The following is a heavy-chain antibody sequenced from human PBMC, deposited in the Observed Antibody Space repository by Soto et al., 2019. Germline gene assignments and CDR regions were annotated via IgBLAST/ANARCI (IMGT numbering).Heavy chain of an antibody. CDR1: GYTFTSYD. V-gene: IGHV1-8*01. D-gene: IGHD5-12*01. Sequence: ASVKVSCKASGYTFTSYDINWVRQATGQGLEWMGWMNPNSGNTGYAQKFQGRVTMTRNTSISTAYMELSSLRSEDTAVYYCARDLYSGYDSTYWGQGTLVTVSS. CDR2: MNPNSGNT. J-gene: IGHJ4*02. CDR3: ARDLYSGYDSTY.